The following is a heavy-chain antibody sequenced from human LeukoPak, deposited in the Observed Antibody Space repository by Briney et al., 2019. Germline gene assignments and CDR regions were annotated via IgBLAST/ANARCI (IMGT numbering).Heavy chain of an antibody. CDR1: XYTFTSYG. J-gene: IGHJ6*02. V-gene: IGHV1-18*01. CDR2: ISAYNGNT. D-gene: IGHD3-22*01. CDR3: ARDVDYYDSSGYPKSYYYYYGMDV. Sequence: SVKVSCKXXXYTFTSYGISWVRQAPGQGREWMGWISAYNGNTNYSQKLQGRVTMTTDTSTSTAYMELRSLRSDDTAVYYCARDVDYYDSSGYPKSYYYYYGMDVWGQGTTVTVSS.